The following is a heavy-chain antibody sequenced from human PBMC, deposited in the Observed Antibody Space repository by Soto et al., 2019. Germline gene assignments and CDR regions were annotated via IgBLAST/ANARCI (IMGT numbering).Heavy chain of an antibody. D-gene: IGHD2-15*01. V-gene: IGHV3-66*04. CDR3: ARLPYCSGGSCYSYYYYYYGMDV. J-gene: IGHJ6*02. CDR2: IYSAGSA. CDR1: GFTVSSYY. Sequence: GGSLRLSCAASGFTVSSYYMSWVRQAPGKGLEWVSVIYSAGSADFADSVKGRFTISRDNSKNTLYLQMSSLRAEDTAVYYCARLPYCSGGSCYSYYYYYYGMDVWGQGTTVTVSS.